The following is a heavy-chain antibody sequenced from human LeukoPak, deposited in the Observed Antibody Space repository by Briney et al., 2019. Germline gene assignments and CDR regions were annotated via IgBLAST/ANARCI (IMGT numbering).Heavy chain of an antibody. D-gene: IGHD6-19*01. J-gene: IGHJ4*02. CDR1: GGSISSSNW. CDR3: ARVKSGYSSGWYVDY. CDR2: IYKSGST. Sequence: SETLSLTSAVSGGSISSSNWWSWARQPPGKGLGGSGGIYKSGSTNYNPSLKSRVTISVDKSKNQFSLKLSSVTAADTAVYYGARVKSGYSSGWYVDYWGQGTLVTVSS. V-gene: IGHV4-4*02.